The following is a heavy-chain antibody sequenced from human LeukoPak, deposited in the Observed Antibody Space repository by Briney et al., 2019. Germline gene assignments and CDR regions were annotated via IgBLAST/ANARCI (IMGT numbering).Heavy chain of an antibody. CDR3: ARDGWFGDYNWFDP. CDR2: ISSASNTI. J-gene: IGHJ5*02. V-gene: IGHV3-48*01. CDR1: GFTFSSYS. Sequence: GGSLRLSCAASGFTFSSYSMNWVRQAPGKGLEWVSYISSASNTIYYVDSVKGRFTISRDNAKNSLYLQMNSLRAEDTAMYYCARDGWFGDYNWFDPWGQGTLVTVSS. D-gene: IGHD3-10*01.